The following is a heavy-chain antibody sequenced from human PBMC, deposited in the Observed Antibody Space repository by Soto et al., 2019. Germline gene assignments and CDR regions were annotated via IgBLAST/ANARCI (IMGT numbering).Heavy chain of an antibody. CDR3: ARHNYGSGSTYFDY. V-gene: IGHV4-59*08. J-gene: IGHJ4*02. CDR2: IYYTGST. D-gene: IGHD3-10*01. CDR1: GGSISSSF. Sequence: SETLSLTCTVSGGSISSSFWSWIRQPPGKGLEWIGYIYYTGSTNYSPAIKSRVTISVDTSKNQFSLKLNSMTAADTAVYYCARHNYGSGSTYFDYWGQGTLVTVSS.